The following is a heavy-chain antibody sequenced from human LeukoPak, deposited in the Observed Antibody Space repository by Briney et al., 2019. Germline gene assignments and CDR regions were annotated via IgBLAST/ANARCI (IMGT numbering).Heavy chain of an antibody. D-gene: IGHD3-22*01. V-gene: IGHV3-11*04. J-gene: IGHJ1*01. CDR1: GFTFSDYY. CDR2: ISSSGSNI. CDR3: ASGHYYDSSGYYANSKYFQH. Sequence: PGGSLRLSYAASGFTFSDYYMSWIRQAPGKGLEGVSYISSSGSNIQYAESVKGRFTNYRDNAKNSLYLQMNSMRAEDTAVYYCASGHYYDSSGYYANSKYFQHWGQGTLVTVSS.